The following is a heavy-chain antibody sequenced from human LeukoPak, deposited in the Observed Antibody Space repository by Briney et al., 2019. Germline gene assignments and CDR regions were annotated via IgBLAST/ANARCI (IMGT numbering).Heavy chain of an antibody. Sequence: ASVKVSCKASGGTFSSYAISWVRQAPGQGLEWMGGITPIFGTANYTQKLQGRVTITADKSTSTAYMELSSLRSEDTAVYYCARGTLKLTTVTSPSAFDIWGQGTMVTVSS. CDR3: ARGTLKLTTVTSPSAFDI. CDR2: ITPIFGTA. CDR1: GGTFSSYA. D-gene: IGHD4-17*01. V-gene: IGHV1-69*06. J-gene: IGHJ3*02.